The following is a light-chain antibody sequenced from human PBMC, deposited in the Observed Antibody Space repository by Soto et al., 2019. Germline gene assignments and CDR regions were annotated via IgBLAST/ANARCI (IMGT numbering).Light chain of an antibody. J-gene: IGKJ1*01. CDR2: GAS. CDR1: QSVSSNN. V-gene: IGKV3-20*01. Sequence: EIVLTQSPGTLSLSPGERATLSCRASQSVSSNNLAWYQQRPGQAPRVVIYGASTRATGIPERFSGSGSGTDFTLTISRLEPEDFAVYYCQQYGSSPRTFGQGTKV. CDR3: QQYGSSPRT.